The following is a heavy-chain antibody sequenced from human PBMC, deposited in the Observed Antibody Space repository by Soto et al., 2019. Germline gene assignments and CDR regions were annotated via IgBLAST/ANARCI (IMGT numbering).Heavy chain of an antibody. Sequence: VQLVESGGALDQSGGSLRLSCAASGLFFKTYWVEWVRQAPGKGLEWVACIDQDGSATYYADSVMGRFPICRDNAADSAHLYMNSLRVGDTAIYYCATPGIYRCRTWGQGSLV. CDR1: GLFFKTYW. J-gene: IGHJ5*02. CDR2: IDQDGSAT. CDR3: ATPGIYRCRT. D-gene: IGHD3-10*01. V-gene: IGHV3-7*01.